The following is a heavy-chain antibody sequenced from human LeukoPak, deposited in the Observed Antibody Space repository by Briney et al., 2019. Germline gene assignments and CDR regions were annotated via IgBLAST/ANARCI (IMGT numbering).Heavy chain of an antibody. Sequence: PSETLSLTCTVSGGSISSSSYYWGWIRQPPGKGLEWIGSIYYSGSTYYNPSLKSRVTISVDTSKNQFSLKLSSVTAADTAVYYCARWTPPQFGVVMTDAFDIWGQGTMVTVSS. V-gene: IGHV4-39*07. D-gene: IGHD3-3*01. CDR2: IYYSGST. CDR1: GGSISSSSYY. J-gene: IGHJ3*02. CDR3: ARWTPPQFGVVMTDAFDI.